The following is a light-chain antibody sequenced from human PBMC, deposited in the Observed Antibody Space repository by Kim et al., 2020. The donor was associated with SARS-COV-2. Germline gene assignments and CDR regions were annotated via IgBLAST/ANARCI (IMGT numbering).Light chain of an antibody. CDR2: DAS. Sequence: SLSPGERATLSCRASQSIGSFLAWFQQKPGQAPRLLIYDASNRATGVPARFSGSGSGTDFTITISSLEPEDFAVYYCQQRSIWPLTFGGGTKVEIK. CDR3: QQRSIWPLT. V-gene: IGKV3-11*01. CDR1: QSIGSF. J-gene: IGKJ4*01.